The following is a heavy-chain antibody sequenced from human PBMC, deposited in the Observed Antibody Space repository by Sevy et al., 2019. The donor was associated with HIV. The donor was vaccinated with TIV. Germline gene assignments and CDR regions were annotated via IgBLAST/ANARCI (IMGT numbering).Heavy chain of an antibody. Sequence: GGSLRLSCAASGFTFSEFGMHWVRQAPGKGLEWVAVISHDGRKNKYKPDSVRGRFTISRDNSKNTLYLQMNSLRADDTAIYYCARDRGEILRSAFKSWGQGTLVTVS. D-gene: IGHD3-10*01. CDR2: ISHDGRKNK. J-gene: IGHJ5*02. V-gene: IGHV3-33*08. CDR3: ARDRGEILRSAFKS. CDR1: GFTFSEFG.